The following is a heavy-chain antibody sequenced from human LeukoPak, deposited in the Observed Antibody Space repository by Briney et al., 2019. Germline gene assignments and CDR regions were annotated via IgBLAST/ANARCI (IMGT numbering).Heavy chain of an antibody. CDR3: ARDGSIALRQRYFDL. Sequence: LRLSCAASGFTFSDYYMSWIRQHPGKGLEWIGYINYSGSSYYNPSLKSRVTISVDTSKNQFSLKLSSVTAADTAVYYCARDGSIALRQRYFDLWGRGTLVTVSS. J-gene: IGHJ2*01. CDR2: INYSGSS. CDR1: GFTFSDYY. D-gene: IGHD4-17*01. V-gene: IGHV4-31*02.